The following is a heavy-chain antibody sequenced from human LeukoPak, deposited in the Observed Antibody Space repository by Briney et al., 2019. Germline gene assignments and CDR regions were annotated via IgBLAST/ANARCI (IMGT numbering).Heavy chain of an antibody. CDR1: GGSTSSSGYY. V-gene: IGHV4-39*07. D-gene: IGHD2-15*01. CDR2: IYYSGTT. J-gene: IGHJ4*02. CDR3: ARNFPGVGCSGGSCYDY. Sequence: SETLSLTCTVSGGSTSSSGYYWGWIRQPPGKGLEWIGIIYYSGTTYYNPSLKSRVTISIDTSENQFSLKLSSVTAADTAVYFRARNFPGVGCSGGSCYDYWGQGTLVTVSS.